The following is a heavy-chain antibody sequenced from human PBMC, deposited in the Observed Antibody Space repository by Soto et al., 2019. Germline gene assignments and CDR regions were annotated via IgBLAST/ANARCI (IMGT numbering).Heavy chain of an antibody. CDR3: AAVGYYDSSGYYYGRAFDI. CDR2: IVVGSGNT. D-gene: IGHD3-22*01. Sequence: SVKVSCKASGFTFTSSAVQWVRQARGQRLEWIGWIVVGSGNTNYAQKFQERVTITRDMSTNTAYMELSSLRSEDTAVYYCAAVGYYDSSGYYYGRAFDIWGQGTMVTVSS. V-gene: IGHV1-58*01. CDR1: GFTFTSSA. J-gene: IGHJ3*02.